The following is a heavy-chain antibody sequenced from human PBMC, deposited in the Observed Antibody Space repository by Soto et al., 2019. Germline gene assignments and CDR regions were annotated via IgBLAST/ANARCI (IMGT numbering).Heavy chain of an antibody. V-gene: IGHV4-39*01. CDR2: VYYRGRS. Sequence: ETLSLTCTVSDGSVTNSSYYWGWIRQSPGKGLEWIGSVYYRGRSYSKSSVKSQVTISVDTSKNQFSLNFNSVTASDTALYYCVSQRTTVLTKAYFDYRGPGAMVPVSS. CDR3: VSQRTTVLTKAYFDY. D-gene: IGHD4-17*01. J-gene: IGHJ4*02. CDR1: DGSVTNSSYY.